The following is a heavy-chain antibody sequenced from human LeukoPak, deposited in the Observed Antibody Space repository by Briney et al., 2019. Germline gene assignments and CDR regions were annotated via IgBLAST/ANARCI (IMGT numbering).Heavy chain of an antibody. V-gene: IGHV4-4*07. CDR3: ARVTRISVTPTVYYMDV. J-gene: IGHJ6*03. CDR1: GGSISSYY. Sequence: PSETLSLTCTVSGGSISSYYWSWIRQPAGKGLEWIGRIYTSGSTNYNPSLKSRVTMSVDTSKNQFSLKLSSVTAADTAVYYCARVTRISVTPTVYYMDVWGKGTTVTVSS. CDR2: IYTSGST. D-gene: IGHD2-15*01.